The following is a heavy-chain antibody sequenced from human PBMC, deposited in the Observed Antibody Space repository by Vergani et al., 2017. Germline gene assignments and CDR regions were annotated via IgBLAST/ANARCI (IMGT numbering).Heavy chain of an antibody. V-gene: IGHV4-39*01. CDR1: SSSSYS. Sequence: QVQLQESGPGLLRPSETLSLNCTVSSSSSYSWDWVRQAPGRGLERIGSFSYGGSADFNPSLKSRVTLSMDTSESQFSLKLTSVTAADTAVYYCVRRTFYYGSGSSSWFDPWGQGVLVTVSS. D-gene: IGHD3-10*01. CDR2: FSYGGSA. J-gene: IGHJ5*02. CDR3: VRRTFYYGSGSSSWFDP.